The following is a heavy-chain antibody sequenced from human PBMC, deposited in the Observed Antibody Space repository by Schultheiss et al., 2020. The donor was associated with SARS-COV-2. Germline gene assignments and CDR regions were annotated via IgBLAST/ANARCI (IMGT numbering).Heavy chain of an antibody. V-gene: IGHV3-21*01. Sequence: GESLKISCAASGFTFSSYAMHWVRQAPGKGLEWVSSISSSSSYIYYADSVKGRFTISRDNAKNSLYLQMNSLRAEDTAVYYCARDQDGMDVWGQGTTVTVSS. CDR3: ARDQDGMDV. J-gene: IGHJ6*02. CDR1: GFTFSSYA. CDR2: ISSSSSYI.